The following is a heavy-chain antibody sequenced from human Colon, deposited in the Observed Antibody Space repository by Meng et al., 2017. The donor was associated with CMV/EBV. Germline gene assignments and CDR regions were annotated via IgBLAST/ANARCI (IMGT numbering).Heavy chain of an antibody. CDR3: ARDTFIRITPSGFLNEEGHDYVFDL. CDR2: TYYGSSRSNWYN. J-gene: IGHJ3*01. CDR1: GDSISTNSAA. D-gene: IGHD3-3*01. Sequence: SQTLSLTCVVSGDSISTNSAAWNWIRLSPTRGLEWLGRTYYGSSRSNWYNDYALSVKGRITISPDASKNQFSLQLNSVTPDDTATYYCARDTFIRITPSGFLNEEGHDYVFDLWGQGTTVTVSS. V-gene: IGHV6-1*01.